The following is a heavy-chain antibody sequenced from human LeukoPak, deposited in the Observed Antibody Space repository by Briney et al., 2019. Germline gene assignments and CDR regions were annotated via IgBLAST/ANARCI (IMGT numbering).Heavy chain of an antibody. D-gene: IGHD3-16*01. V-gene: IGHV1-24*01. Sequence: ASVKVSCKVSGYTLTGLSMHWVRQAPGKGLEWMGGFDPEDGQTIYAQSFQDRVTMTESTFTNADYMELSSLRSEDTAVYYCVIYVGWFAPWGQGTPVTVSS. CDR3: VIYVGWFAP. CDR2: FDPEDGQT. CDR1: GYTLTGLS. J-gene: IGHJ5*02.